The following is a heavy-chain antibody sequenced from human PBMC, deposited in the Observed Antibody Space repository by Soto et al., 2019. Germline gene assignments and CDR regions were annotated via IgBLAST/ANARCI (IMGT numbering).Heavy chain of an antibody. V-gene: IGHV3-23*01. Sequence: GGSLRLSCAASGFTFSSYAMSWVRQAPGKGLEWVSAISGSGGSTYYADSVKGRFTISRDNSKNTLYLQMNSLRAEDTAVYYCARASGGSYWHYYYGMDVWGQGTTVTAP. D-gene: IGHD1-26*01. CDR2: ISGSGGST. CDR1: GFTFSSYA. CDR3: ARASGGSYWHYYYGMDV. J-gene: IGHJ6*02.